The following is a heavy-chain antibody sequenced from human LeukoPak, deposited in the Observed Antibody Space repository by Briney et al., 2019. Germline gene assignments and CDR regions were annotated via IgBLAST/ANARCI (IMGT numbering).Heavy chain of an antibody. V-gene: IGHV4-34*01. Sequence: RQPPGXXXXXXGEINHSGSTNYNPSLKSRVTISVDTSKNQFSLELSSVTAADTAVYYCARAAGSSGRYSDYWGQGTLVTVSS. CDR3: ARAAGSSGRYSDY. D-gene: IGHD6-19*01. CDR2: INHSGST. J-gene: IGHJ4*02.